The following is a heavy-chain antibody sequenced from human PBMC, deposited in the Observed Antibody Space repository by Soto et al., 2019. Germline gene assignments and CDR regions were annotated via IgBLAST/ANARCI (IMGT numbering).Heavy chain of an antibody. CDR2: ISAYNGNT. CDR3: ARTWGRITMIVVVKNKPSWFDP. V-gene: IGHV1-18*01. Sequence: GASVKVSCKASGYTFTSYGISWVRQAPGQGLEWMGWISAYNGNTNYAQKLQGRVTMTTDTSTSTAYMELRSLRSDDTAVYYCARTWGRITMIVVVKNKPSWFDPWGQGTLVTAPQ. J-gene: IGHJ5*02. D-gene: IGHD3-22*01. CDR1: GYTFTSYG.